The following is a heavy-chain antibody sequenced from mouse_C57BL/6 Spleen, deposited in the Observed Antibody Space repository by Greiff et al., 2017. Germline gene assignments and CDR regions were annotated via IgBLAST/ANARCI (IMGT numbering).Heavy chain of an antibody. CDR2: IYPRSGNT. D-gene: IGHD2-4*01. CDR3: ASYDYDERDFDY. V-gene: IGHV1-81*01. J-gene: IGHJ2*01. Sequence: QVQLKQSGAELARPGASVKLSCKASGYTFTSYGISWVKQRTGQGLEWIGEIYPRSGNTYYNEKFKGKATLTADKSSSTAYMELRSLTSEDSAVYFCASYDYDERDFDYWGQGTTLTVSS. CDR1: GYTFTSYG.